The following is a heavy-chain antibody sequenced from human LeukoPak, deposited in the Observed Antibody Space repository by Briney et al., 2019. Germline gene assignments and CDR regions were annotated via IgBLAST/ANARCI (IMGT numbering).Heavy chain of an antibody. CDR2: INRSGST. Sequence: SETLSLTCAVYGGSFSGYYWSWIRQPPGKGLEWIGEINRSGSTNYNPSLKSRVTISVDTSKNQFSLKLSSVTAADTAVYYCARGHYILLTLVPQRNWFDPWGQGTLVTVSS. CDR1: GGSFSGYY. CDR3: ARGHYILLTLVPQRNWFDP. J-gene: IGHJ5*02. D-gene: IGHD2-8*02. V-gene: IGHV4-34*01.